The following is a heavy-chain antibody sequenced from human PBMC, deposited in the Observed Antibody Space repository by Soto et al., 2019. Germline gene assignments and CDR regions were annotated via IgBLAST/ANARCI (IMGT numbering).Heavy chain of an antibody. CDR1: GYTFTSYG. CDR3: ARLGGYCSGGSCCRPFDY. V-gene: IGHV1-18*01. D-gene: IGHD2-15*01. CDR2: ISAYNGNT. Sequence: VQLVQSGAEVKKPGASVKVSCKASGYTFTSYGISWVRQAPGQGLEWMGWISAYNGNTNYAQKLQGRVTMTTDTCTSTAYMELRSLRCDATAVYYCARLGGYCSGGSCCRPFDYWGQGTLVTVSS. J-gene: IGHJ4*02.